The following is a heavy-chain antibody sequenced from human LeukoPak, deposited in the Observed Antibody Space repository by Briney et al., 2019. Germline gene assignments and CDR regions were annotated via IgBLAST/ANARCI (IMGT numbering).Heavy chain of an antibody. CDR2: INHSGST. J-gene: IGHJ3*02. CDR1: GGSFSGYY. D-gene: IGHD2-2*02. V-gene: IGHV4-34*01. CDR3: ARVLSRYCSSTSCYTDAFDI. Sequence: SETLSLTCAVYGGSFSGYYWSWIRQPPGKGLEWIGEINHSGSTNYNPSLKSRVTISVDTSKNQFSLKLSSVTAADAAVYYCARVLSRYCSSTSCYTDAFDIWGQGTMVTVSS.